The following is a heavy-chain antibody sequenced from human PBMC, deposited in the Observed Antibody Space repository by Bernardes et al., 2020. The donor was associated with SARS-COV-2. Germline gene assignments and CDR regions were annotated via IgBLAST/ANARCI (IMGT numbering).Heavy chain of an antibody. CDR2: IDWDDDK. V-gene: IGHV2-70*11. Sequence: SVPTLVKPTQTLTLTCTFSGFSLSTSGMCVSWIRQPPGKALEWLARIDWDDDKYYSTSLKTRLTISKDTSKNQVVLTMTNMDPVDTATYYCARSCIAVALDHWRKGTTVTGSSATTKGPSVFPLAPSSKSTSGGQFRAEYWGQGTLVTVSS. CDR3: ARSCIAVALDHWRKGTTVTGSSATTKGPSVFPLAPSSKSTSGGQFRAEY. D-gene: IGHD6-19*01. J-gene: IGHJ4*02. CDR1: GFSLSTSGMC.